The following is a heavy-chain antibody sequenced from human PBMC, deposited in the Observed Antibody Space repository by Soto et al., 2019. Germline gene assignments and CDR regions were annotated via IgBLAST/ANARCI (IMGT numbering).Heavy chain of an antibody. CDR2: ISSSSSYI. D-gene: IGHD3-10*01. V-gene: IGHV3-21*01. J-gene: IGHJ6*02. Sequence: GGSLRLSCAASGFTFSSYSMNWVRQAPGKGLEWVSSISSSSSYIYYADSVKGRFTISRDNAKNSLYLQMNSLRAEATAVYYCARDRALWFGELFSNYYYGMDVWGQGTTVTVSS. CDR1: GFTFSSYS. CDR3: ARDRALWFGELFSNYYYGMDV.